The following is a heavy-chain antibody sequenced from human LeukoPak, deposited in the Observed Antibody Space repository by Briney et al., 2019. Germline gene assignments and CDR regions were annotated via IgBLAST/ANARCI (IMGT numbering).Heavy chain of an antibody. J-gene: IGHJ4*02. V-gene: IGHV4-59*01. CDR3: ARDPKGIRNRDGYTSGGYFDY. D-gene: IGHD5-24*01. CDR2: IYYSGST. Sequence: SETLSLTCTVSGLSISTYYWSWIRQPPGKGLEWIGYIYYSGSTNYNPSLKSRVTISVDTSKNQFSLKLSSVTAADTAVYYCARDPKGIRNRDGYTSGGYFDYWGQGTLVTVSS. CDR1: GLSISTYY.